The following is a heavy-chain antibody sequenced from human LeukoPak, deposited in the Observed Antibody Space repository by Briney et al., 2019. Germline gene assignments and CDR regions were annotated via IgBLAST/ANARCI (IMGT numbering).Heavy chain of an antibody. CDR3: ARGQVAVVPAYYYGMDV. CDR2: TYYRSKWYN. J-gene: IGHJ6*02. Sequence: SQTLSLTCAISGDSVSSNSAAWNWIRQSPSRGLEWLGRTYYRSKWYNDYAVSVKSRITINPDTSKNQFSLQLSSVTAADTAVYYCARGQVAVVPAYYYGMDVWGQGTTVTVSS. D-gene: IGHD2-2*01. CDR1: GDSVSSNSAA. V-gene: IGHV6-1*01.